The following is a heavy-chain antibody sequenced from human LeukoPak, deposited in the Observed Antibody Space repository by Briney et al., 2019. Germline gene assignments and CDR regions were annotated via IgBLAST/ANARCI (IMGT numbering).Heavy chain of an antibody. CDR2: ISTSGSTI. D-gene: IGHD3-22*01. CDR1: GFTFSNYE. V-gene: IGHV3-48*03. J-gene: IGHJ4*02. Sequence: GGSLRLSCAASGFTFSNYEMNWVREAPGKGLEWVSYISTSGSTIYYADSVKGRFTISRDNGKSSLYLQMNSLRAEDTVVYYCARGVYDSTGYYQYWGQGTLVTVSS. CDR3: ARGVYDSTGYYQY.